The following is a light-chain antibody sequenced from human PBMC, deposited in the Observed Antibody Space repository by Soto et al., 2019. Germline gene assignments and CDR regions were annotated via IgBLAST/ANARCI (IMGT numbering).Light chain of an antibody. CDR2: YAS. Sequence: EIVMTQSPATLSVSPGASATLFCRASESVSSDLAWYRQKPGQAPRLHIYYASIRATGIPARFSGSVSGTDFTLTINILQSEDVAVYFCQQYYMWPPVFGQGTKLQI. J-gene: IGKJ2*01. CDR3: QQYYMWPPV. V-gene: IGKV3D-15*03. CDR1: ESVSSD.